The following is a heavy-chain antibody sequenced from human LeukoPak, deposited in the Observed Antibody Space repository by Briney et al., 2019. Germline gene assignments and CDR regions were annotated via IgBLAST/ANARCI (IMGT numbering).Heavy chain of an antibody. CDR1: GFTFSSYA. CDR2: ISYDGSNK. CDR3: ARARSSGWSCGDY. V-gene: IGHV3-30*04. Sequence: RGSLRLSCAASGFTFSSYAMHWVRQAPGKGLEWVALISYDGSNKYYADSVKGRFTISRDNSKNTLYLQMNSLRTEDTAVYYCARARSSGWSCGDYWGQGTLVTVSS. D-gene: IGHD6-19*01. J-gene: IGHJ4*02.